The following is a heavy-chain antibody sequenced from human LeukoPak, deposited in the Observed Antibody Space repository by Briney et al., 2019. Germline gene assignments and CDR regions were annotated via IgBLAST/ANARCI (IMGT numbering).Heavy chain of an antibody. V-gene: IGHV3-48*01. J-gene: IGHJ4*02. CDR3: ASAYYYGSGSYYQGDY. CDR1: GFTFSSYS. Sequence: GGSLRLSCAASGFTFSSYSMNWVRQAPGRGLEWVSYISSSSSTIYYSDSVKGRFTISRDNAKNSLSLQMNSLRAEDTAVYYCASAYYYGSGSYYQGDYWGQGTLVTVSS. D-gene: IGHD3-10*01. CDR2: ISSSSSTI.